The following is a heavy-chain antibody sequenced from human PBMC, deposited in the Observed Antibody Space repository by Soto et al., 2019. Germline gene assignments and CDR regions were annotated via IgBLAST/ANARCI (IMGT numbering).Heavy chain of an antibody. D-gene: IGHD3-10*02. CDR1: GFTFSDYY. CDR3: ARSGDNYNVLDY. CDR2: SSNSGTYT. V-gene: IGHV3-11*06. J-gene: IGHJ4*02. Sequence: QVQLVESGGGLVKPGESLRLSCAGSGFTFSDYYMSWIRQTPGKGLEWLSYSSNSGTYTRYADSVKGRFSISRDNAKNSLYLQINSLRGEDTVIYYCARSGDNYNVLDYWGQGTPVTVSS.